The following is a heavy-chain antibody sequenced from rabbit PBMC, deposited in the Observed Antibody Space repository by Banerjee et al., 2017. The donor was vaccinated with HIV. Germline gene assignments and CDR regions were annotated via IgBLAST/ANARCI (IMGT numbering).Heavy chain of an antibody. CDR1: GFDLSSSSW. CDR2: IGTGSGSTYYGNS. V-gene: IGHV1S45*01. J-gene: IGHJ2*01. D-gene: IGHD1-1*01. Sequence: VESGGDLVKPEGSLTLTCTASGFDLSSSSWICWVRQAPGKGLEWIGCIGTGSGSTYYGNSYYARWAKGRFTISKTSSTTVTLQMTSLTAADTATYFCARTISGALMELWGQGTLVTVS. CDR3: ARTISGALMEL.